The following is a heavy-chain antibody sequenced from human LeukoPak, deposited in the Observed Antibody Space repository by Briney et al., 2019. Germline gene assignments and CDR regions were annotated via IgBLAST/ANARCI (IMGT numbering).Heavy chain of an antibody. V-gene: IGHV4-39*07. D-gene: IGHD1-26*01. J-gene: IGHJ4*02. CDR3: ARVEHLAPFFDY. CDR2: IYYSGST. CDR1: GGSISSSSYY. Sequence: SETLSLTCTVSGGSISSSSYYWGWIRQPPGKGLEWIGSIYYSGSTYYNPSLKSRVTISVDTSKNQFSLKLSCVTAADTAVYYCARVEHLAPFFDYWGQGTLVTVSS.